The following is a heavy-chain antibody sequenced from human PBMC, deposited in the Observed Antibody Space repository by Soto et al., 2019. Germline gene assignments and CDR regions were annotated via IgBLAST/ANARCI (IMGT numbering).Heavy chain of an antibody. D-gene: IGHD2-2*01. CDR1: GGSISSYY. CDR3: ARVWVVGSSYYYGMDV. J-gene: IGHJ6*02. V-gene: IGHV4-59*01. CDR2: IYYSGST. Sequence: SETLSLTCTVSGGSISSYYWSWIRQPPGKGLEWIGYIYYSGSTNYNPSLKSRVTISVDTSKNQFSLKLSSVTAADTAVYYCARVWVVGSSYYYGMDVWGQATRVTVSS.